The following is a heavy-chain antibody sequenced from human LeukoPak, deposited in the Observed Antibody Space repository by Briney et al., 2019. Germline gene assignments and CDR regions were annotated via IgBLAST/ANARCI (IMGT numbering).Heavy chain of an antibody. CDR2: IYSGGGT. V-gene: IGHV3-66*01. J-gene: IGHJ4*02. CDR1: GFNVSSSY. Sequence: AGGSLRLSCAASGFNVSSSYMNWVRQAPGKGLEWVSLIYSGGGTYYADSVKGRFTISRDNSKNTLYLQMNSLRAEDTAVYYCARNYYDSSAYYYFDYWGQGTLVTVSS. D-gene: IGHD3-22*01. CDR3: ARNYYDSSAYYYFDY.